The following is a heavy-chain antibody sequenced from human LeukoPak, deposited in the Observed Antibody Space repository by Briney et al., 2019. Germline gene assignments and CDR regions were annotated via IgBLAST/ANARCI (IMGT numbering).Heavy chain of an antibody. V-gene: IGHV4-61*02. D-gene: IGHD2-15*01. CDR3: ARGTYCSGGSCYYYLDN. CDR1: GDFITSDTYS. J-gene: IGHJ4*02. Sequence: SEILSLTCTLSGDFITSDTYSWSWIRQPAGMQLEWIGRSYTTGTTNYNPSLRSRVTMSIDTSKNQFSLKLNSVTAADTAVYYCARGTYCSGGSCYYYLDNWGQGTLVTVSS. CDR2: SYTTGTT.